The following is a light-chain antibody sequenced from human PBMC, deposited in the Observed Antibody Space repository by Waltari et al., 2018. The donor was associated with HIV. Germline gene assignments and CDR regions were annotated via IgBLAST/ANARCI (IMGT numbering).Light chain of an antibody. CDR1: SGSIATNY. V-gene: IGLV6-57*02. CDR2: EDK. Sequence: FLLTQPPSVSESPGKTVTISCTANSGSIATNYVQWYQQRTGSAPTTVIFEDKQRPAAVPDRFSGSIDSSSNSASLTISGLKTEDEADYYCQSYGSGNRVFGGGTKLTVL. J-gene: IGLJ2*01. CDR3: QSYGSGNRV.